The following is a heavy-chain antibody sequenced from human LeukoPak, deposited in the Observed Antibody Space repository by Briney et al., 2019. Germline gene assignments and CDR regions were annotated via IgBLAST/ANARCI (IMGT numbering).Heavy chain of an antibody. V-gene: IGHV3-48*04. CDR1: GFTFRTYS. CDR2: ISSSGSTI. Sequence: PGGSLRLSCGASGFTFRTYSMNWVRQAPGKGLEWVSYISSSGSTIYYADSVKGRFTISRDNAKNSLYLQMNSLRAEDTAVYYCARDLGTYYYGSGSTFDYWGQGTLVTVSS. J-gene: IGHJ4*02. D-gene: IGHD3-10*01. CDR3: ARDLGTYYYGSGSTFDY.